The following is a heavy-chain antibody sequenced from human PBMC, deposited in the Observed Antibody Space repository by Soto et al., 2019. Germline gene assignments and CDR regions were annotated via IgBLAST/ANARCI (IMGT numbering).Heavy chain of an antibody. D-gene: IGHD5-12*01. J-gene: IGHJ4*02. V-gene: IGHV1-69*08. CDR2: IIPLLDIA. CDR1: GGTFSHDI. CDR3: ARDSPIGSTFSGYDAIDY. Sequence: QVQLVQSGAEVKKPGSSVKVSCKTSGGTFSHDIITCVRQAPGQGLEWMGRIIPLLDIANYAQKFQGRVTIPADKSTSTAYRELNSLRSEDTAVYYCARDSPIGSTFSGYDAIDYWGQGTLVTVAS.